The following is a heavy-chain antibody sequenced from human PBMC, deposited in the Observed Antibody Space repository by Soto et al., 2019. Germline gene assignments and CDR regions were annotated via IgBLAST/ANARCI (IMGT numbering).Heavy chain of an antibody. CDR1: GFTLSSYA. V-gene: IGHV3-30-3*01. CDR3: ARDRMTRAGDYGMDV. CDR2: ISYDGSNK. Sequence: PGGSLRLSCAASGFTLSSYAMHWVRQAPGKGLEWVAVISYDGSNKYYADSVKGRFTISRDNSKNTLYLQMNSLRAEDTAVYYCARDRMTRAGDYGMDVWGQGTTVTVSS. D-gene: IGHD2-21*02. J-gene: IGHJ6*02.